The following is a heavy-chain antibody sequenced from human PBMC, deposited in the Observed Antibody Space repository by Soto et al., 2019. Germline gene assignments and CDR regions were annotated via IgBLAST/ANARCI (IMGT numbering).Heavy chain of an antibody. V-gene: IGHV1-8*01. D-gene: IGHD3-16*01. J-gene: IGHJ5*02. CDR2: XNXXXGXT. Sequence: GASVQVSRRASGYSFTNDDVSSVRQATGQGLEWMXWXNXXXGXTXXXQXXQXRVTMTRDISIATAYMERSSLRSDDTAIYYCARMATFGSLNWFDPWGQGTLVTVSS. CDR1: GYSFTNDD. CDR3: ARMATFGSLNWFDP.